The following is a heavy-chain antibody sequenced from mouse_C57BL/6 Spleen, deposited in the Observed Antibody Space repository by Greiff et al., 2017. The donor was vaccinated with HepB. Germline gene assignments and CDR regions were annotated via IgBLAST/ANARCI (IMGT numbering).Heavy chain of an antibody. D-gene: IGHD2-1*01. CDR3: TGGNYAWFAY. CDR1: GFNIKDDY. J-gene: IGHJ3*01. CDR2: IDPENGDT. Sequence: EVQLQQSGAELVRPGASVKLSCTASGFNIKDDYMHWVKQRPDQGLEWIGWIDPENGDTEYASKFKGKSTITADKSSNTTYLQLSSLTSEDTAVYYCTGGNYAWFAYWGQGTLVTVSA. V-gene: IGHV14-4*01.